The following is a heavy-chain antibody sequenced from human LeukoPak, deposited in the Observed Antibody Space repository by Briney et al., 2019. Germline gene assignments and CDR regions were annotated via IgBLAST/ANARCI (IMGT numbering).Heavy chain of an antibody. CDR2: ISGSDGSP. J-gene: IGHJ4*02. D-gene: IGHD5-24*01. CDR3: AEGGWLQPRY. V-gene: IGHV3-23*01. Sequence: GGSLRLSCVASGFPFSFYTVKWLRHPPGRGVVWVSAISGSDGSPYYPDSVKRRFTIHRDNSENTLYLQMNSLRAEHAVICYCAEGGWLQPRYWGQGTLVTVCS. CDR1: GFPFSFYT.